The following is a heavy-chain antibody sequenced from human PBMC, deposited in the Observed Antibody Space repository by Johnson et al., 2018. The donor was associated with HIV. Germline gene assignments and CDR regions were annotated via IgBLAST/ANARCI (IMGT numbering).Heavy chain of an antibody. V-gene: IGHV3-30*04. Sequence: QVQLVESGGGVVQPGRSLRLSCAASRFTFSSYPMHWVRQAPGKGLEWVAVISYDGGNKYYTDSVKGRFTISRDNSKNRLYLQMNSLRADDTAVYFCVRRMVVGYVAFDIWGQGTMVSVSS. D-gene: IGHD2-21*01. CDR1: RFTFSSYP. CDR2: ISYDGGNK. J-gene: IGHJ3*02. CDR3: VRRMVVGYVAFDI.